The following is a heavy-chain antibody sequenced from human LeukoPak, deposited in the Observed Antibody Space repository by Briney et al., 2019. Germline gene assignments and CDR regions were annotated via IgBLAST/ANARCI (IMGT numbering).Heavy chain of an antibody. CDR3: ASHEWFGELAFDY. CDR2: IYYSGST. Sequence: SETLSLTCTVSGGSISSSSYYWGWIRQPPGKGLEWIGSIYYSGSTYYNPSLKSRVTISVDTSKNQFSLKLSSVTAADTAVYYCASHEWFGELAFDYWGQGTLVTVSS. V-gene: IGHV4-39*01. D-gene: IGHD3-10*01. J-gene: IGHJ4*02. CDR1: GGSISSSSYY.